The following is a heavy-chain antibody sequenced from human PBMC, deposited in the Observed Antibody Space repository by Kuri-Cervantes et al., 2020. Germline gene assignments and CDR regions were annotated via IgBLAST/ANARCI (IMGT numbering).Heavy chain of an antibody. Sequence: GSLRLSCTVSGGSISSYYWSWIRQPAGKGLEWIGYIYYSGSTNYNPSLKSRVTISVDTSKNQFSLKLSSVTAADTAAYYCARGRWADYWGQGTLVTVSS. CDR1: GGSISSYY. CDR2: IYYSGST. CDR3: ARGRWADY. J-gene: IGHJ4*02. D-gene: IGHD3-16*01. V-gene: IGHV4-59*01.